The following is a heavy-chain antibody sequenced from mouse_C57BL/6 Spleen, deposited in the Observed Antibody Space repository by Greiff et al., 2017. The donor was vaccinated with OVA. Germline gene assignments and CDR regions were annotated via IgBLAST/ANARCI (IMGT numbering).Heavy chain of an antibody. CDR3: ARDQDY. J-gene: IGHJ2*01. CDR1: GYSLTSGYY. CDR2: ISYDGSN. V-gene: IGHV3-6*01. Sequence: EVKLMESGPGLVKPSQSLSLTCSVTGYSLTSGYYWNWIRQFPGNKLEWMGYISYDGSNNYNPSLKNRISITRDTSKNQFFLKLNSVTTEDTATYYCARDQDYWGQGTTLTVSS.